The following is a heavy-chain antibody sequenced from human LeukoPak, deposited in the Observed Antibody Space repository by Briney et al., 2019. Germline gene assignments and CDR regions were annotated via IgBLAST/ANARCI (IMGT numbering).Heavy chain of an antibody. Sequence: SETLSLTCAVSGGSISSSSYYWGWIRQPPGKGLEWIGSIYYSGSTYYNPSLKSRVTISVDTSKNQFSLKLSSVTAADTAVYYCARAFWLLFPNWFDPWGQGTLVTVSS. V-gene: IGHV4-39*07. J-gene: IGHJ5*02. CDR3: ARAFWLLFPNWFDP. CDR1: GGSISSSSYY. CDR2: IYYSGST. D-gene: IGHD2-21*02.